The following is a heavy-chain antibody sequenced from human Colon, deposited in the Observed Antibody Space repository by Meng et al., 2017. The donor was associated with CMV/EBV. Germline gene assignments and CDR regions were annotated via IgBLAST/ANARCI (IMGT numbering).Heavy chain of an antibody. CDR3: AKLGADSSH. Sequence: GGSLRLSCAASGFTFSSYAMSWVRQAPGKGLEWVSAISGSGGSTYYADSVKGRFTISRDHARNTLYLHLTSLRADDTAVYFCAKLGADSSHWGQGTLVTVSS. CDR2: ISGSGGST. V-gene: IGHV3-23*01. J-gene: IGHJ4*02. CDR1: GFTFSSYA.